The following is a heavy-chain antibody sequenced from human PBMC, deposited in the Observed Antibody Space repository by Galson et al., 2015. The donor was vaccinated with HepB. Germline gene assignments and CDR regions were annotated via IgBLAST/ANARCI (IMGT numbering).Heavy chain of an antibody. D-gene: IGHD6-6*01. J-gene: IGHJ5*02. V-gene: IGHV1-18*04. Sequence: SVKVSCKASGYTFTSYGISWVRQAPGQGLEWMGWISAYHGNTNYAQKLKGRVTMTTDTSTTTAYMELRSLRSDDTAVYYCGRSSSSSGRWFDPWGQGTLVTVSS. CDR3: GRSSSSSGRWFDP. CDR1: GYTFTSYG. CDR2: ISAYHGNT.